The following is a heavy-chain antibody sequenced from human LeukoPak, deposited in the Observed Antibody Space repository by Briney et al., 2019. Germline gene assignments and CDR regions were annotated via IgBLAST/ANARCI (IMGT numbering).Heavy chain of an antibody. D-gene: IGHD3-22*01. CDR1: GGSFSGYY. V-gene: IGHV4-34*01. CDR3: ARVLHYYDSSGYPAVGAFDI. J-gene: IGHJ3*02. CDR2: IYHSGST. Sequence: SETLSLTGAVYGGSFSGYYWSWIRQPPGKGLEWIGEIYHSGSTNDNPSPKRRVTISVDNAKTQFSLKLSSVTAADTAVYYCARVLHYYDSSGYPAVGAFDIWGQGTMVTVSS.